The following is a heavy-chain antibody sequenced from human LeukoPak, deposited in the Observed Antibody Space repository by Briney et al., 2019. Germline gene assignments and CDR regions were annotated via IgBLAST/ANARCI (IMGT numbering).Heavy chain of an antibody. D-gene: IGHD1-1*01. CDR1: GYTITGYY. V-gene: IGHV1-2*02. J-gene: IGHJ4*02. Sequence: ASVTVSCKAFGYTITGYYIHWVRHAPGQGLEWMGWVNPNNGGTNSAQKFQGRVTMTRDTSISTAYMELNRLTYDDTAVYYCGRDRHWNQGNFDYWGQGTLVTVSS. CDR3: GRDRHWNQGNFDY. CDR2: VNPNNGGT.